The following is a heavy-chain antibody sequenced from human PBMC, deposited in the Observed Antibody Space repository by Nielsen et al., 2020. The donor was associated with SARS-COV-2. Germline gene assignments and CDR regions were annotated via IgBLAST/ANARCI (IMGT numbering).Heavy chain of an antibody. CDR1: GFTFSSYG. D-gene: IGHD3-22*01. CDR3: ASVVNYDSSGYYHQDIDY. Sequence: GGSLRLSCAASGFTFSSYGMHWVRQAPGKGLEWVAVISYDGTNKYYADSVKGRFTISRDNSKNTLYLQMNSLRVEDTAVYYCASVVNYDSSGYYHQDIDYWGQGTLVTVSS. V-gene: IGHV3-30*03. CDR2: ISYDGTNK. J-gene: IGHJ4*02.